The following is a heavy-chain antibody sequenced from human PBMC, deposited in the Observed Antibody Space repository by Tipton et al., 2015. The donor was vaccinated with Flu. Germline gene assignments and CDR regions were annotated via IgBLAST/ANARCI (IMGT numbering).Heavy chain of an antibody. CDR3: ARDPRIAVAGDHDAFDI. J-gene: IGHJ3*02. D-gene: IGHD6-19*01. Sequence: TLSLTCTVSGGSISSYYWSWIRQPPGKGLEWIGYIYYSGSTNYNPSLKSRVTISVDTSKNQFSLKLSSVTAADTAVYYCARDPRIAVAGDHDAFDIWGQGTMVTVSS. V-gene: IGHV4-59*01. CDR1: GGSISSYY. CDR2: IYYSGST.